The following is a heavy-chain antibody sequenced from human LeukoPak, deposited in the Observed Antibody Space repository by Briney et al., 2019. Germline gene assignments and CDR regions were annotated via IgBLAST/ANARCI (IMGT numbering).Heavy chain of an antibody. V-gene: IGHV4-4*07. Sequence: SETLSLTCTVSGGSISSYYWSWIRQAAGKGLEWIGRIYTSGSTKYNPSLKSRVTMSVDTSKNHFSLKLSSVTAADTAVYYCASHSVAVGYYYGMDVWGQGTTVTVSS. D-gene: IGHD6-19*01. CDR1: GGSISSYY. J-gene: IGHJ6*02. CDR2: IYTSGST. CDR3: ASHSVAVGYYYGMDV.